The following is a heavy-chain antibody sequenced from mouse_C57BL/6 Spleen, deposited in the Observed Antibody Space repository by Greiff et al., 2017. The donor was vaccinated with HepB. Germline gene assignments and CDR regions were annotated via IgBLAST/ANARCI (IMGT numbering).Heavy chain of an antibody. CDR3: ARGGTGRYFDV. CDR2: INPNNGGT. J-gene: IGHJ1*03. D-gene: IGHD3-3*01. CDR1: GYTFTDYN. V-gene: IGHV1-22*01. Sequence: EVQLQQSGPELVKPGASVKMSCKASGYTFTDYNMHWVKQSHGKSLEWIGYINPNNGGTSYNQKFKGKATLTVNKSSSTAYMELRSLTSEDAAVYFCARGGTGRYFDVWGTGTTVTVSS.